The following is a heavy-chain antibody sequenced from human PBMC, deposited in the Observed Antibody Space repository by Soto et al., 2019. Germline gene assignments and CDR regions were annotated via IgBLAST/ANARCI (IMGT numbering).Heavy chain of an antibody. J-gene: IGHJ2*01. CDR1: GGTFSSYA. V-gene: IGHV1-69*01. D-gene: IGHD1-26*01. Sequence: QVQLVQSGAEVKKPGSSVKVSCKASGGTFSSYAISWVRQAPGQGLEWMGGIIPIFGTANYAQKFQGRVTITADESTSTAYMELSSLRAEDTAVYYCARDRIIVGANPTAPVMMTLFDLWGRGTLVTVSS. CDR2: IIPIFGTA. CDR3: ARDRIIVGANPTAPVMMTLFDL.